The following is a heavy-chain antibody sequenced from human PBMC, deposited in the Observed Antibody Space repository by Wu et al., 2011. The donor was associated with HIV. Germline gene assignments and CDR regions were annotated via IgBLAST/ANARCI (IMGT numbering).Heavy chain of an antibody. Sequence: QVQLVQSGAEVKKPGASVKVSCKASGYTFTGYYMHWVRQAPGQGLEWMGWINPNSGGTNYAQKFQGRVTMTRDTSISTAYMELSRLRSDDTAVYYCARDRETSRAGDSYYYMDVWGKGTTVTVSS. D-gene: IGHD7-27*01. CDR2: INPNSGGT. CDR3: ARDRETSRAGDSYYYMDV. J-gene: IGHJ6*03. V-gene: IGHV1-2*02. CDR1: GYTFTGYY.